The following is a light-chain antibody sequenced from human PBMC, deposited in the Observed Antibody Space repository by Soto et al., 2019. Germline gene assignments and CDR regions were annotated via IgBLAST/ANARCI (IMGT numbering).Light chain of an antibody. CDR1: QSVSSSY. J-gene: IGKJ1*01. CDR3: QQYGSSPWT. CDR2: GAS. Sequence: EIVLTQSPGTLSLSPGERATLSCRASQSVSSSYLAWYQQKPGQAPRLLIYGASSRATGIPDRFSGSGSGTDFTLTISRLEPEDFAVYYCQQYGSSPWTFGRGTKVAIK. V-gene: IGKV3-20*01.